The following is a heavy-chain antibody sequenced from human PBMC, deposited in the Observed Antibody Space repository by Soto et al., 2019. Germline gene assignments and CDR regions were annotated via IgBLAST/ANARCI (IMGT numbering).Heavy chain of an antibody. D-gene: IGHD3-3*01. CDR3: ARNIYDTYGMDV. Sequence: PGGSLRLSCAASGFTFSSYAMHWVRQAPGKGLEYVSVISSNGGSTYYADSVKGRFTISRDNSKNTLYLQMGSLRAEDMAVYYCARNIYDTYGMDVWGQGTTVTVSX. CDR1: GFTFSSYA. V-gene: IGHV3-64*02. CDR2: ISSNGGST. J-gene: IGHJ6*02.